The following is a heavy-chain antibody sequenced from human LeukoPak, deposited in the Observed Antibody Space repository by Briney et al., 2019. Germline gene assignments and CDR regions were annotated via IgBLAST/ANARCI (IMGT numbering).Heavy chain of an antibody. V-gene: IGHV3-30-3*01. J-gene: IGHJ4*02. CDR1: GFKFSDYV. CDR3: AREGYGGSGYFDY. Sequence: GGPLRLSCAASGFKFSDYVLHWVRQAPGKGLEWVAIISYDGSTKFYADSVKGRFTISRDNSKNTVDVQMNRLRGEDTALYYCAREGYGGSGYFDYWGQGTLVTVSS. CDR2: ISYDGSTK. D-gene: IGHD4-23*01.